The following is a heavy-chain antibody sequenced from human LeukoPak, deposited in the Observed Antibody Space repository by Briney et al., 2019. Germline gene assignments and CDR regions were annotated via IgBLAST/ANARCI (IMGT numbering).Heavy chain of an antibody. CDR1: GYTFTDYH. CDR3: ARDRSNRWPTGARDV. V-gene: IGHV1-2*02. D-gene: IGHD6-13*01. CDR2: INPHSGGT. J-gene: IGHJ6*02. Sequence: GASVRVSCKASGYTFTDYHMHWVRQAPGQGLEWMGWINPHSGGTNYEQRFQGRVTMTRDTSFSTAYMELTRLTSDDTAAYYCARDRSNRWPTGARDVWGQGTAVTVSS.